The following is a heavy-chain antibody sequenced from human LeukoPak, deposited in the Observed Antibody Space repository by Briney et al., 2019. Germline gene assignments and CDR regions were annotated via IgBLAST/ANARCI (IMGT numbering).Heavy chain of an antibody. V-gene: IGHV3-48*02. CDR2: ISSSSSTI. J-gene: IGHJ4*02. CDR3: ARFPHYYDSSGYSF. CDR1: GFTFSSYS. D-gene: IGHD3-22*01. Sequence: GGSLRLSCAASGFTFSSYSMNWVRQAPGKGLEWVSYISSSSSTIYYADSVKSRFTISRDNAKNSLYLQMNSLRDEEAAVYYCARFPHYYDSSGYSFWGQGTLVTVSS.